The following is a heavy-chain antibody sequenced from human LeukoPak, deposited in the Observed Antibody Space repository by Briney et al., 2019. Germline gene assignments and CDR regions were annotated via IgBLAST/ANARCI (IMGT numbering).Heavy chain of an antibody. CDR2: ISAYNGNT. CDR1: GYTFTSYG. Sequence: GASVTVSCKASGYTFTSYGLTWVRQAPGQGLEWMGWISAYNGNTNFAQKLQGRVTMTTDTSTSTAYMELRSLRSDDTAVYYCARGGYYYDKSSFYYLDYWGQGTLVTVSS. D-gene: IGHD3-22*01. J-gene: IGHJ4*02. V-gene: IGHV1-18*01. CDR3: ARGGYYYDKSSFYYLDY.